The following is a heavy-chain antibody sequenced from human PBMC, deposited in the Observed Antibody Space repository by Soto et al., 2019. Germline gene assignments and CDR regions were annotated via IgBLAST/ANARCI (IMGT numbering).Heavy chain of an antibody. CDR3: AARVSFGGYVAL. CDR1: GFTFSSYW. J-gene: IGHJ4*02. Sequence: GGSLRLSCAASGFTFSSYWMSWVRQAPGKGLEWVANIKEDESEKYYVDSVRGRFTISRDNAKNSLYLLMNSLRAEDTAVYYCAARVSFGGYVALWGQGTLVTVSS. V-gene: IGHV3-7*05. D-gene: IGHD5-12*01. CDR2: IKEDESEK.